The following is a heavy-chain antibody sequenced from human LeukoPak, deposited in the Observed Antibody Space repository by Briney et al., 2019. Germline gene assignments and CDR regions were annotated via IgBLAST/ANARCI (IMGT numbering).Heavy chain of an antibody. D-gene: IGHD2-2*02. CDR1: GFTFSSYA. CDR2: ISGSGGST. CDR3: AKDHPQQVVVPAAINYFDY. V-gene: IGHV3-23*01. J-gene: IGHJ4*02. Sequence: PGGSLRLSCAASGFTFSSYAMSRVRQAPGKGLEWVSAISGSGGSTYYADSVKGRFTISRDNSKNTLYLQMNSLRAEDTAVYYCAKDHPQQVVVPAAINYFDYWGQGTLVTVSS.